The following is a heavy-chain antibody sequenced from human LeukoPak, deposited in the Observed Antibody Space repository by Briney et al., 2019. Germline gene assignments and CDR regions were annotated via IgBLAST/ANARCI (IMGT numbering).Heavy chain of an antibody. CDR2: ISGSGGST. CDR3: AKDVYYYDSSGYYLSY. J-gene: IGHJ4*02. V-gene: IGHV3-23*01. CDR1: GFTFSSYA. D-gene: IGHD3-22*01. Sequence: GGSLRLSCAASGFTFSSYAMSWVRQAPGKGLEWVSAISGSGGSTYYADSVKGRFTISRDNSKNTLYLQMNSLRAEDTAVYYCAKDVYYYDSSGYYLSYWGQGTLVTVSS.